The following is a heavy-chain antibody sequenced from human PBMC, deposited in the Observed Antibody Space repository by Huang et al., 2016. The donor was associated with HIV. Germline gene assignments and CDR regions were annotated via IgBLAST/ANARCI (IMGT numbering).Heavy chain of an antibody. D-gene: IGHD3-16*01. Sequence: EVQLVQSGGDLVKPGGSLRLSCAVSGFPFNYAWMTWVRQAPGKGLEWVGRIKTKSDGGTTDYAAAVKGIFTISRDDSRKTLYLEMNSLKDEDTAVYYCTTQYYDTDVRSAVSYWGQGTLVTVSS. CDR2: IKTKSDGGTT. CDR3: TTQYYDTDVRSAVSY. J-gene: IGHJ4*02. CDR1: GFPFNYAW. V-gene: IGHV3-15*01.